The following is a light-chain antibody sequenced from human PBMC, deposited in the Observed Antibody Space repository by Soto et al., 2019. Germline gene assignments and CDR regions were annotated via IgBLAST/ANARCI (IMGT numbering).Light chain of an antibody. Sequence: DIQVTQSPSTLSASVGDRVSITCRASQRIGSWLTWYQQKPGKVPKLLIYDASHLTSGVPSRFSGSGSGTEFTLSISSLQPDDFATSYCQHYYTYPYMFGQGTKVDIK. J-gene: IGKJ1*01. CDR2: DAS. V-gene: IGKV1-5*01. CDR1: QRIGSW. CDR3: QHYYTYPYM.